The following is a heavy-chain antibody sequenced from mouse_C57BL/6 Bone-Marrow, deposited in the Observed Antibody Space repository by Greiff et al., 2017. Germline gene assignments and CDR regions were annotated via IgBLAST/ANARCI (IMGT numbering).Heavy chain of an antibody. CDR1: GFTFSSYA. CDR3: AREDYGSSPDV. D-gene: IGHD1-1*01. CDR2: ISDGGSYT. V-gene: IGHV5-4*01. J-gene: IGHJ1*03. Sequence: EVMLVESGGGLVKPGGSLKLSCAASGFTFSSYAMSWVRQTPEKRLEWVATISDGGSYTYYPDNVKGRFTISRDNAKNNLYLQMSHLKSEDTAMYYCAREDYGSSPDVWGTGTTVTVSS.